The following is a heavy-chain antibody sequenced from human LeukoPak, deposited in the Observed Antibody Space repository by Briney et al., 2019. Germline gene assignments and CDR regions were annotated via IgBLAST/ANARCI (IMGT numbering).Heavy chain of an antibody. V-gene: IGHV3-7*01. CDR3: ARHSGSGSYYTYNFHY. CDR1: GFMFSSYW. CDR2: INQDGSEK. Sequence: PGGSLRLSCAASGFMFSSYWMSWVRQAPGKELEWVADINQDGSEKHYVDSVKGRFTVSRDNAKNSLYLQMNSLRADETAVYYCARHSGSGSYYTYNFHYWGQGTLVTVSS. D-gene: IGHD3-10*01. J-gene: IGHJ4*02.